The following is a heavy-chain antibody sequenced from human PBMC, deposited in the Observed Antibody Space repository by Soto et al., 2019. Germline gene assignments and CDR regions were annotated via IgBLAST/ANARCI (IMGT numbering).Heavy chain of an antibody. CDR3: ARGDAINWFDP. D-gene: IGHD2-2*01. J-gene: IGHJ5*02. CDR1: GVSVTSASFY. CDR2: ISYSGST. Sequence: SETVSLTCTVSGVSVTSASFYWNWIRQPPGKALEWIGFISYSGSTNSNPSLRSRVTISVDTSKNQFSLKLNSVTAADTAVYFCARGDAINWFDPWGQGTLVTVSS. V-gene: IGHV4-61*01.